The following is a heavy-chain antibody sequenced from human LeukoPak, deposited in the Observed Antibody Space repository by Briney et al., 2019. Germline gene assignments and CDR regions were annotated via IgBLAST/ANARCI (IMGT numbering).Heavy chain of an antibody. V-gene: IGHV4-39*07. CDR3: ARDLALIYDSSGYSFDY. J-gene: IGHJ4*02. CDR1: GRSINISSYY. D-gene: IGHD3-22*01. Sequence: SETLSLTCSVSGRSINISSYYWASIRQPPGKGLEWIAIIYYSGSTYYNPSLRSRVTISVDTSKNQFSLKLSSVTAADTAVYYCARDLALIYDSSGYSFDYWGQGTLVTVSS. CDR2: IYYSGST.